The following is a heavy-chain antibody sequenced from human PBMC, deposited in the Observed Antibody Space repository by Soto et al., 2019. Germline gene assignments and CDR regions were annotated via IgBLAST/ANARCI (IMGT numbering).Heavy chain of an antibody. D-gene: IGHD3-16*01. J-gene: IGHJ3*02. Sequence: PXETLSLTCTVSGGSISKSNYYWGWIRQPPGKGLEWIGSIYYSGSTSYNSSLKSRVTISVDTSKNQFSLRLSAVTAADTAVYYCASPTLGAFDIWGQGTMVTVSS. V-gene: IGHV4-39*01. CDR1: GGSISKSNYY. CDR3: ASPTLGAFDI. CDR2: IYYSGST.